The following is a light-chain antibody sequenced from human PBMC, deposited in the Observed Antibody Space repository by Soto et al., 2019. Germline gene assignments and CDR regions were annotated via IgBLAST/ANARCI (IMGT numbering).Light chain of an antibody. CDR3: AAWDDSLNGWV. CDR2: SNN. CDR1: SSNIGSNT. Sequence: QSALTQPPSASGTPGQRVTISCSGSSSNIGSNTVNWYQQLPGTAPKLLIYSNNQRPSGVPDRFSGSKSGTSASLAISGLQSEDEADYYCAAWDDSLNGWVCGGGTKLTVL. J-gene: IGLJ3*02. V-gene: IGLV1-44*01.